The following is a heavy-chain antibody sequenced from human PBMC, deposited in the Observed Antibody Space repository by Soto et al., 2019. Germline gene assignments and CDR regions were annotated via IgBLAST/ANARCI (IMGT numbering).Heavy chain of an antibody. CDR1: GFTFSSYW. CDR3: ARGRWLQFGSYYYGMDV. J-gene: IGHJ6*02. CDR2: INSDGSST. V-gene: IGHV3-74*01. D-gene: IGHD5-12*01. Sequence: GGSLRLSCAASGFTFSSYWMHWVRQAPGKGLVWVSRINSDGSSTSYADSVKGRFTISRDNAKNTLYLQMNSLRAEDTAVYYCARGRWLQFGSYYYGMDVWGQGTTVTVSS.